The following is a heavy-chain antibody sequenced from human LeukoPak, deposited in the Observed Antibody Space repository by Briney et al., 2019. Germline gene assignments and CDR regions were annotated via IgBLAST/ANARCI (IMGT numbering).Heavy chain of an antibody. CDR3: ASFGRY. CDR2: ISYDGSNK. Sequence: PGGSLRLSCAASGFTFSSYAMHWVRQAPGKGLEWVAVISYDGSNKYYADSVKGRSTISRDNSKNTLYLQMNSLRAEDTAVYYCASFGRYWGQGTLVTVSS. CDR1: GFTFSSYA. J-gene: IGHJ4*02. V-gene: IGHV3-30*04. D-gene: IGHD3-10*01.